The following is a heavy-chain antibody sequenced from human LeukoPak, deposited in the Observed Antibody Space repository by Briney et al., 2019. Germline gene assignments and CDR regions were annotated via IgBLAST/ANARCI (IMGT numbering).Heavy chain of an antibody. CDR2: ISAYNGNT. J-gene: IGHJ4*02. Sequence: ASVKVSCKASGYTFTSYGISWVRQAPGQGLEWMGWISAYNGNTNYAQKLQGRVTMTTDTSTSTAYMELRSLRSEDTAVYYCATSDTYYYDSSGYNAFDYWGQGTLVTVSS. V-gene: IGHV1-18*01. CDR3: ATSDTYYYDSSGYNAFDY. D-gene: IGHD3-22*01. CDR1: GYTFTSYG.